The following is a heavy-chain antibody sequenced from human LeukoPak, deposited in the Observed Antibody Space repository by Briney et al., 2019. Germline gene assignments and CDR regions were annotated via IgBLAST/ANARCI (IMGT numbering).Heavy chain of an antibody. V-gene: IGHV1-69*13. CDR1: GGTFSSYA. CDR2: IIPIFGTA. D-gene: IGHD2-8*01. CDR3: ARVLYNGGHIQY. Sequence: SVKVSCKASGGTFSSYAISWVRQAPGQGLEWMGGIIPIFGTANYAQKFQGRVTITADESTSTAYMELSSLRSEDTAVYYCARVLYNGGHIQYWGQGTLVTVSS. J-gene: IGHJ1*01.